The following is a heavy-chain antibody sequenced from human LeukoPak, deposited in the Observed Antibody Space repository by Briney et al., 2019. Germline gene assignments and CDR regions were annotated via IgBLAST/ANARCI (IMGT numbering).Heavy chain of an antibody. CDR3: ARSSSGWHFDY. Sequence: SETLSLTCAVYGGSFSGYYWSWIRQPPGKGLEWIGEINHSGSTNYNPSLKSRVTISVDTSKNQFSLKLSSVTAADTAMYYCARSSSGWHFDYWGQGTLVTVSS. CDR1: GGSFSGYY. D-gene: IGHD6-19*01. J-gene: IGHJ4*02. V-gene: IGHV4-34*01. CDR2: INHSGST.